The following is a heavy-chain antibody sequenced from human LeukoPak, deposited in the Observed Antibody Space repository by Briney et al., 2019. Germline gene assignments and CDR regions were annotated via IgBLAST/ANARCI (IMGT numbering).Heavy chain of an antibody. CDR3: ARAHSGYVALDY. J-gene: IGHJ4*02. V-gene: IGHV4-59*08. D-gene: IGHD5-12*01. Sequence: SETLSLTCTVSGGSISSYYWSWIRQPPGKGLEWIGYIYYSGSTNYNPSLKSRVTISVDTSKNQFSLKLSSVTAADTAVYYCARAHSGYVALDYWGQGTLVTVSS. CDR1: GGSISSYY. CDR2: IYYSGST.